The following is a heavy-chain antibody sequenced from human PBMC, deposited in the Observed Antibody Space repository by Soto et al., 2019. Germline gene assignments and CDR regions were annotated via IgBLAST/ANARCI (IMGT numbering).Heavy chain of an antibody. CDR2: ISVYNGNT. V-gene: IGHV1-18*01. D-gene: IGHD2-15*01. CDR1: GYTFTSYG. J-gene: IGHJ6*02. Sequence: QVQLVQPGAEVKKPGASVKVSCKASGYTFTSYGISWVRQAPGQGLEWMGWISVYNGNTNSAQKLQGRVTMTTDTSTSTAYMELRSLRSDDTAVYYCARFVVVVAAAVSYYYGMDVWGQGTTVTVSS. CDR3: ARFVVVVAAAVSYYYGMDV.